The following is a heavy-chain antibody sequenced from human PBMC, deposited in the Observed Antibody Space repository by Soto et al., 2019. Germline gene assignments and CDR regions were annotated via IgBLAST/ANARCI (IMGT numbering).Heavy chain of an antibody. Sequence: QVQLVQSGAEVKKPGASVKVSCKASGYTFTTYYMHWVRQAPGQGLEWLGIINPNGGSQSSSQKFQGRVTMTRDTSTSTVYMELSSLRFEDTAVYYCARDQQGTQSNDPKYYFDYWGQGTLVTVSS. CDR3: ARDQQGTQSNDPKYYFDY. CDR2: INPNGGSQ. CDR1: GYTFTTYY. V-gene: IGHV1-46*03. D-gene: IGHD1-1*01. J-gene: IGHJ4*02.